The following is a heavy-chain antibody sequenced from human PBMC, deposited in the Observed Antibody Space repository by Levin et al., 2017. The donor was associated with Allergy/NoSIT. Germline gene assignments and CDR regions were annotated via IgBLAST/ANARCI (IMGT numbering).Heavy chain of an antibody. CDR2: VWFHGNEM. Sequence: GESLKISCAASGFIFSNFGMHWVRQAPGKGLEWVAVVWFHGNEMSYADSVKGRFRISRDNSKNTLYLQMDTLRAEDTGFYYCARDLGAVKYLDYWGQGILVTVSS. D-gene: IGHD4-17*01. V-gene: IGHV3-33*01. CDR3: ARDLGAVKYLDY. CDR1: GFIFSNFG. J-gene: IGHJ4*02.